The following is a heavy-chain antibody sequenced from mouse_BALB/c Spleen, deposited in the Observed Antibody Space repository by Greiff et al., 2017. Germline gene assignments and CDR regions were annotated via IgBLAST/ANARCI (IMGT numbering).Heavy chain of an antibody. D-gene: IGHD1-1*01. CDR3: ARGGITGGSSLDY. Sequence: QVQLQQSGAELVRPGTSVKVSCKASGYAFTNYLIEWVKQRPGQGLEWIGVINPGSGGTNYNEKFKGKATLTADKSSSTAYMQLSSLTSDDSAVYFCARGGITGGSSLDYWGQGTTLTVSS. V-gene: IGHV1-54*01. CDR1: GYAFTNYL. CDR2: INPGSGGT. J-gene: IGHJ2*01.